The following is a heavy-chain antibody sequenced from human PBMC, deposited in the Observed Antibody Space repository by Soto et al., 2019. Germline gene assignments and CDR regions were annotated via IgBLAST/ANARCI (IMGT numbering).Heavy chain of an antibody. D-gene: IGHD2-2*01. V-gene: IGHV1-18*01. CDR2: ISAYNGNT. Sequence: QVQLVQSGAEVKKPGASVKVSCKASGYTFTSYGISWVRQAPGQGLEWMGWISAYNGNTNNAQKLQGRVTMTTDPSTSTAYMELRSLRSDDPAVYYCARRSKYCRSTSCWYVWFDPWGQGTLVTVSS. CDR1: GYTFTSYG. CDR3: ARRSKYCRSTSCWYVWFDP. J-gene: IGHJ5*02.